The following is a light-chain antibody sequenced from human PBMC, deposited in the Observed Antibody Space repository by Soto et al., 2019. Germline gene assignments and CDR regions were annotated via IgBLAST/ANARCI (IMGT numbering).Light chain of an antibody. CDR1: QGISSY. Sequence: DIQLTQSPSFLSASVGDRVTITCRASQGISSYLAWYQQKPGKAPKLLISTASTLQSGVPSRFSGSGSGTEFTLTISSLQSEDFAVYYCQQYNSWPETFGQGTKVDIK. J-gene: IGKJ1*01. V-gene: IGKV1-9*01. CDR3: QQYNSWPET. CDR2: TAS.